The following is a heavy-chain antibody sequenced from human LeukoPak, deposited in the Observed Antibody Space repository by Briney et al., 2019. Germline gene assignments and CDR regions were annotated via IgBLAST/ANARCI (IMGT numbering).Heavy chain of an antibody. D-gene: IGHD2-2*02. CDR3: AKASVAIPQYCNS. J-gene: IGHJ5*02. CDR1: GGSISGSSYY. V-gene: IGHV3-23*01. Sequence: ETLSLTCTVSGGSISGSSYYWGWIRQPPGKGLEWVSTISGTGSSTYYADSAKGRFTISRDNSKDTLFLQLNSLTAADTAMYFCAKASVAIPQYCNSWGQGTLVTVSS. CDR2: ISGTGSST.